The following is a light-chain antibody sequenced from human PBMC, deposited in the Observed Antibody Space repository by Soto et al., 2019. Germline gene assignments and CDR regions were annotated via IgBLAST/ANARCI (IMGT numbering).Light chain of an antibody. CDR3: SSSTSSSTYV. V-gene: IGLV2-14*03. CDR2: DVS. J-gene: IGLJ1*01. CDR1: SSDVGGYNY. Sequence: QSALTQPASVSGAPGQSIAISCTGTSSDVGGYNYVSWYQHHPGKAPKLMVYDVSNRPSGVSNRFSGSKSGNTASLTISGLQAEDEADYYCSSSTSSSTYVFGTGTKLTVL.